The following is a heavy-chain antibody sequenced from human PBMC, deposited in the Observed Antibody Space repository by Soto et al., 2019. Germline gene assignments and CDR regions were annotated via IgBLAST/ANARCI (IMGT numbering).Heavy chain of an antibody. Sequence: PGGSLRLSCAASGFTFRSYAMSWVRQAPGKGLERVSAIGPRAATTYYADSVKGRFTISRDNSKNTVFLQMNSLRAEDTAVYYCAKLRFGDLDYFFDFWRQRALVTVSS. J-gene: IGHJ4*02. CDR2: IGPRAATT. CDR3: AKLRFGDLDYFFDF. D-gene: IGHD3-10*01. V-gene: IGHV3-23*01. CDR1: GFTFRSYA.